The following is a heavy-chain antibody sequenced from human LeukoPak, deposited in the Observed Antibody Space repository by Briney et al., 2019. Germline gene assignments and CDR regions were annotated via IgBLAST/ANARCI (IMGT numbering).Heavy chain of an antibody. CDR1: GFTFSSYG. D-gene: IGHD3-22*01. CDR2: IWYDGSNK. V-gene: IGHV3-33*01. Sequence: GRSLRLSCAASGFTFSSYGVHWVRQAPGKGLEWVAVIWYDGSNKYYADSVKGRFTISRDNSKNTLYLQMNSLRAEDTAVYYCARDYYYDSSGYYYLNYWGQGTLVTVSS. J-gene: IGHJ4*02. CDR3: ARDYYYDSSGYYYLNY.